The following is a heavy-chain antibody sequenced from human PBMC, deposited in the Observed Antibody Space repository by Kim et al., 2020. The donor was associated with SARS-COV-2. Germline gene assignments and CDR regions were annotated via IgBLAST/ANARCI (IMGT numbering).Heavy chain of an antibody. D-gene: IGHD5-18*01. J-gene: IGHJ4*02. Sequence: YAGSVKGRFTISRGNAKNSLYLQMNSLRDEDTAVYYCARVEDTALVYFDYWGQGTLVTVSS. V-gene: IGHV3-48*02. CDR3: ARVEDTALVYFDY.